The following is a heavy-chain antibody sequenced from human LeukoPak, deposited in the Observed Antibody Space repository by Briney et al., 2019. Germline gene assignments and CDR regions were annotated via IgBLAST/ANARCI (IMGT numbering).Heavy chain of an antibody. D-gene: IGHD3-16*02. J-gene: IGHJ4*02. Sequence: PGGSLRLSCAASGFTFSSYSMNWVRQAPGKGLEWVSSISSSSSYIYYADSVKGRFTISRDNAKNSLYLQMNSLRAEDTAVYYCARAQGYYDYVWGSYRPFDYWGQGTLVTVSS. V-gene: IGHV3-21*01. CDR2: ISSSSSYI. CDR1: GFTFSSYS. CDR3: ARAQGYYDYVWGSYRPFDY.